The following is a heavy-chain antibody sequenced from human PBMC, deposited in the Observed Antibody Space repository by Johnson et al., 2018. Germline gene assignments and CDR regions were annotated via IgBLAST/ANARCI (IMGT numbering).Heavy chain of an antibody. D-gene: IGHD1-1*01. V-gene: IGHV3-15*01. CDR2: IKSKTDGGTR. CDR1: GFTFSNAW. CDR3: TTGRRGAFDI. Sequence: VQLVKSGGGLVKPGGSLRLSCAASGFTFSNAWMSWVRQAPGKGLEWVGRIKSKTDGGTRDYAAPEKGRFTISRDESKNTMYLQLNSLKTEDTAVYYCTTGRRGAFDIWGQGTMVTVSS. J-gene: IGHJ3*02.